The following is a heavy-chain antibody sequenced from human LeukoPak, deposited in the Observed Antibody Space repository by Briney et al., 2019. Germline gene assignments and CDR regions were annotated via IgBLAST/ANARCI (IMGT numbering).Heavy chain of an antibody. CDR1: GFTFTSSA. D-gene: IGHD3-3*01. J-gene: IGHJ4*02. Sequence: TSVKVSCKASGFTFTSSAMQWVRQARGQRLEWIGWTVVGSGNTNYAQKFQERVTITRDMSTSTAYMELSSLRSEDTAVYYCAAGDFRFLEWSYYFDYWGQGTLVTVSS. CDR2: TVVGSGNT. V-gene: IGHV1-58*02. CDR3: AAGDFRFLEWSYYFDY.